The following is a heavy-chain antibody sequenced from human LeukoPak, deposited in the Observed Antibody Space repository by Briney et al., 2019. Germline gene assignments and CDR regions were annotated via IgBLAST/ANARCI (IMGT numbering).Heavy chain of an antibody. CDR1: GYTFTSYY. J-gene: IGHJ5*02. CDR2: INPSGGST. D-gene: IGHD2-2*01. V-gene: IGHV1-46*01. CDR3: ARSGGDIVVVPAAGGKFDP. Sequence: ASVNVSCKASGYTFTSYYMHWVRQAPAQGLEWMGIINPSGGSTSYAQKLQGRVTMTRDTSTSTVYMELSSLRSEDTAVYYCARSGGDIVVVPAAGGKFDPWGQGTLVTVSS.